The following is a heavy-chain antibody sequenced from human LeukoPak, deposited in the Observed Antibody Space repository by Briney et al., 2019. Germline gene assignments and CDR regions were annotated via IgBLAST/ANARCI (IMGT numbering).Heavy chain of an antibody. V-gene: IGHV3-21*01. CDR3: ARTDGSGWSPAYYYYYYYMDV. Sequence: TGGSLRLSCAASGFTFSSYSMSWVRQAPGKGLEWVSSISSSSSYIYYADSVKGRFTISRDNAKNSLYLQMNSLGAEDTAVYYCARTDGSGWSPAYYYYYYYMDVWGKGTTVTISS. D-gene: IGHD6-19*01. J-gene: IGHJ6*03. CDR1: GFTFSSYS. CDR2: ISSSSSYI.